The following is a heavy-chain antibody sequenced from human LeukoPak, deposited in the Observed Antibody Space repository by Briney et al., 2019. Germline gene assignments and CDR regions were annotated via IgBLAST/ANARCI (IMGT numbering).Heavy chain of an antibody. CDR3: ARVSNDFWSGYDY. CDR1: GFTFTTFG. D-gene: IGHD3-3*01. CDR2: ISSSSSYI. V-gene: IGHV3-21*01. Sequence: GGSLRLSCAASGFTFTTFGMNWVRQAPGKGLEWVSSISSSSSYIYYADSVKGRFTISRDNAKNSLYLQMNSLRAEDTAVYYCARVSNDFWSGYDYWGQGTLVTVSS. J-gene: IGHJ4*02.